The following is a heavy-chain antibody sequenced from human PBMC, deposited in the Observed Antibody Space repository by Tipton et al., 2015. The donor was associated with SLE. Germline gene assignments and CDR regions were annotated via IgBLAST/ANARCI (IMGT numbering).Heavy chain of an antibody. CDR1: GFTLRGYW. J-gene: IGHJ5*02. CDR2: IDSDGSSI. V-gene: IGHV3-74*01. Sequence: SLRLSCAASGFTLRGYWMHWVRQAPGKGLVWVSRIDSDGSSIYYADSVKGRFTISRANAKNTLYLQMNSLRVEDTAVYFCAGDDYASGITWGQGTLVTVSS. CDR3: AGDDYASGIT. D-gene: IGHD3-10*01.